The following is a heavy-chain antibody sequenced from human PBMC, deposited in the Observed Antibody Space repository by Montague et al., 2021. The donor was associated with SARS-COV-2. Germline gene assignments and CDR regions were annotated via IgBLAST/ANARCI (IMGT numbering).Heavy chain of an antibody. CDR3: ASDLSIYDSSAYYFQLDY. CDR1: GFTFSDYA. CDR2: ISYDGSNK. J-gene: IGHJ4*02. D-gene: IGHD3-22*01. Sequence: SLRLSCAASGFTFSDYAMHWVRQAPGKGLEWVAVISYDGSNKYYADSVKGRFTISRDNSKNTLYLQMNSLRAEDTAVYYCASDLSIYDSSAYYFQLDYWGQGTLVTVSS. V-gene: IGHV3-30*04.